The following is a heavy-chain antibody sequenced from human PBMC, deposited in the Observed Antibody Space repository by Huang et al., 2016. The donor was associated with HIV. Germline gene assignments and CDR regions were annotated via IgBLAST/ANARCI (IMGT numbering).Heavy chain of an antibody. CDR2: IYPGDSDT. J-gene: IGHJ4*02. CDR3: ARQGLWLPPTDPFDY. V-gene: IGHV5-51*01. Sequence: EVHLVQSGAEVKEPGESLKISCQASGYNFDSYWIGWVRQMPGKGLEWRGVIYPGDSDTRHDPSFQGQVTISADQSINTAYLQWSSLKASDTAIYFCARQGLWLPPTDPFDYWGQGTPVTVSA. D-gene: IGHD3-10*01. CDR1: GYNFDSYW.